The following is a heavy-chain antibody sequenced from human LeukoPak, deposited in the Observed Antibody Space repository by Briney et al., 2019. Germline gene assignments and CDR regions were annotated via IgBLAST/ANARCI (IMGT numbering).Heavy chain of an antibody. Sequence: SETLSLTCTVSGASIGRYYWSWIRQPVGKGLEWFGRIYTNGSVNYNPSLTSRVTMSRDTSKNQFHLKVTSVTVADTAVYYCARLLGSSGYAGDWYFDLWGPGILITVSS. V-gene: IGHV4-4*07. CDR1: GASIGRYY. CDR2: IYTNGSV. J-gene: IGHJ2*01. CDR3: ARLLGSSGYAGDWYFDL. D-gene: IGHD3-22*01.